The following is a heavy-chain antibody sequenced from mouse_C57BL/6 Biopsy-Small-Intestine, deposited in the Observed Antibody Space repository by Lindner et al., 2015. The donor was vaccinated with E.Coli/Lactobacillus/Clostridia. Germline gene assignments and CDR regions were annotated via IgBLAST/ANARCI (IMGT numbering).Heavy chain of an antibody. Sequence: VQLQESGPGLVAPSQSLSITCTVSGFSLTSYGVSWVRQPPGKGLEWLGAIWGDGSTNYHSALISRLSISKDNSKSQVFLKMNSLQTDDTAMYYCAKHGGGNFDYYAMDYWGQGTSVTVSS. V-gene: IGHV2-3*01. CDR3: AKHGGGNFDYYAMDY. CDR1: GFSLTSYG. D-gene: IGHD2-1*01. CDR2: IWGDGST. J-gene: IGHJ4*01.